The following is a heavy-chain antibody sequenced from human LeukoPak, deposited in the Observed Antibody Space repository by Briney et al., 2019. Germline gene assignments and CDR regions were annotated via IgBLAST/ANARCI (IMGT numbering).Heavy chain of an antibody. V-gene: IGHV1-69*01. D-gene: IGHD3-10*02. CDR1: GGTFSSYA. J-gene: IGHJ6*03. CDR2: IIPIFGTA. Sequence: SVKVSCKASGGTFSSYAISWVRQAPGQGLEWMGGIIPIFGTANYAQKFQGRVTITADESTSTAYMELSSLRSEDTAVYYFARDMLGYYYYMDVWGKGTTVTVSS. CDR3: ARDMLGYYYYMDV.